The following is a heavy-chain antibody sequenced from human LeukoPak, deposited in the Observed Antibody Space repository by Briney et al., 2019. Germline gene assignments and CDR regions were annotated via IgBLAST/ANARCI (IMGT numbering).Heavy chain of an antibody. V-gene: IGHV1-69*13. CDR3: ARVGAAAVLHDAFDI. CDR1: GGTFSSYA. Sequence: ASVKVSCKASGGTFSSYAISWVRQAPGQGLEWMGGIIPIFGTANYAQKFQGRVTITADESTSTAYMELSSLRSEDTAVYYCARVGAAAVLHDAFDIWGQGTMVTVSS. CDR2: IIPIFGTA. J-gene: IGHJ3*02. D-gene: IGHD6-13*01.